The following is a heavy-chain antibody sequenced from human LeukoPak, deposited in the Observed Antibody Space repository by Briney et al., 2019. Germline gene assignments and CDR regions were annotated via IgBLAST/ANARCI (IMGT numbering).Heavy chain of an antibody. CDR2: ISGSGANT. Sequence: GGSLRLSCAASGFTFSNYAMSWVRQAPGRGLEWVSTISGSGANTYYADSVKGRFTISRDNSKNTLYLQMNSLRADDTAIYYCAKGRGLEVVAAFNYWGQGTVVTASS. CDR1: GFTFSNYA. D-gene: IGHD2-15*01. J-gene: IGHJ4*02. V-gene: IGHV3-23*01. CDR3: AKGRGLEVVAAFNY.